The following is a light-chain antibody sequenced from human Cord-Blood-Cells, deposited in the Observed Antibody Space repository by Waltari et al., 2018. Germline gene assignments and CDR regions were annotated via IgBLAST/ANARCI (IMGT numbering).Light chain of an antibody. J-gene: IGKJ2*01. Sequence: EIVMTQSPATLSVSPGERATLSCRASQRVSSNLAWYQQKPGQDPRLLIYGASTRAAGIPAGFSGSGSGTEFTLTISSLQSEDFAVYYCQQYNNWPYTFGQGTQLENK. CDR1: QRVSSN. V-gene: IGKV3-15*01. CDR3: QQYNNWPYT. CDR2: GAS.